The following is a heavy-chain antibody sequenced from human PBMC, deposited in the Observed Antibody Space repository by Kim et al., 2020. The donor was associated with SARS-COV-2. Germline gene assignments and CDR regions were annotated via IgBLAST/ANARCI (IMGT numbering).Heavy chain of an antibody. D-gene: IGHD3-10*01. Sequence: PSLKSRVTRSVDTSKNQFALKLSSVTAADTAVDYCARSYYGSGSYALNIWGQGTLVTVSS. V-gene: IGHV4-31*02. J-gene: IGHJ3*02. CDR3: ARSYYGSGSYALNI.